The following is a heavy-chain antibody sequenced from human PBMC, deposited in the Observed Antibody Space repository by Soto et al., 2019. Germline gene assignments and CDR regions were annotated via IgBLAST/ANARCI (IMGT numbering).Heavy chain of an antibody. J-gene: IGHJ6*03. D-gene: IGHD3-10*01. CDR3: ARGSAMVRGVIISPYYYYYMDV. CDR2: INPNSGGT. CDR1: GGTFSSYT. V-gene: IGHV1-2*04. Sequence: ASVKVSCKASGGTFSSYTISWVRQAPGQGLEWMGWINPNSGGTNYAQKFQGWVTMTRDTSISTAYMELSRLRSDDTAVYYCARGSAMVRGVIISPYYYYYMDVWGKGTTVTVSS.